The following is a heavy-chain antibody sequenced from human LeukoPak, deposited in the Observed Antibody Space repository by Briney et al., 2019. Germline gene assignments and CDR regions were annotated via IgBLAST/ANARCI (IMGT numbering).Heavy chain of an antibody. J-gene: IGHJ5*02. V-gene: IGHV4-39*01. D-gene: IGHD6-13*01. CDR3: ARHIAAAGNWFDP. CDR2: IYYSGST. CDR1: GGSISSSSYY. Sequence: SETLSLTCTVSGGSISSSSYYWGWIRQPPGKGLEWIGSIYYSGSTYYNPSLKSRVTISVDTSKNQFSLKLSSATAADTAVYYCARHIAAAGNWFDPWGQGTLVTVSS.